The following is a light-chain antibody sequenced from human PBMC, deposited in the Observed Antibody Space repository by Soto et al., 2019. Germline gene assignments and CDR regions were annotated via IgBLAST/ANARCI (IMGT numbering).Light chain of an antibody. Sequence: TVLTQSPATLSLSPGERATLSCKASQSIGNSLGWFQQKPGQAPRLLIDDAFNRATGIPARFTGSGSGSDFTLTIISLEPEDFGVYYCRQRYNWPLTFGGGTKVDIK. CDR3: RQRYNWPLT. J-gene: IGKJ4*01. CDR2: DAF. V-gene: IGKV3-11*01. CDR1: QSIGNS.